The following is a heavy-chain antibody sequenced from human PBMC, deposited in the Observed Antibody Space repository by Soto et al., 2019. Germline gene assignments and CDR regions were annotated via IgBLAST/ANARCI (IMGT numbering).Heavy chain of an antibody. CDR3: ATAEVDY. J-gene: IGHJ4*02. Sequence: PWGSLRLSCAFAVYTFANHWMHWVRQATGKGLEWVSRMNSDGSLINYAASVKGRFTVSRDNARNTLYLQMNSLRVEDTAVYYCATAEVDYWGPGTLVTVSS. CDR1: VYTFANHW. V-gene: IGHV3-74*01. CDR2: MNSDGSLI.